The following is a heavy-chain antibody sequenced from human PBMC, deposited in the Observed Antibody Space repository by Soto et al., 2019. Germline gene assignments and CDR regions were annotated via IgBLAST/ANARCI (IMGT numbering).Heavy chain of an antibody. D-gene: IGHD2-15*01. J-gene: IGHJ6*02. V-gene: IGHV3-15*07. CDR2: IKSKTDGGTT. Sequence: GGSLRLSCAASGFTFSNAWMNWVRQAPGKGLEWVGRIKSKTDGGTTDYAAPVKGRFTISRDDSKNTLYLQMNSLKTEDTAVYYCTTDLGVVAAIIRYYYYGMDVWGQGTTVTVSS. CDR3: TTDLGVVAAIIRYYYYGMDV. CDR1: GFTFSNAW.